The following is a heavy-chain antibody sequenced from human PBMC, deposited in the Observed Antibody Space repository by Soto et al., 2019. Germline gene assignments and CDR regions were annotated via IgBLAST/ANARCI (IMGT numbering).Heavy chain of an antibody. CDR2: INHSGST. CDR3: ARTSRFDS. D-gene: IGHD6-6*01. J-gene: IGHJ4*02. Sequence: QVQLQQWGAGLLKPSETLSLTCAVYGGSFSDYYWSWIRQPPGKGREWIGEINHSGSTNYNPSRESRVNLSLDPSQNQFALKLGPVTGADTAVYYCARTSRFDSWGQGTLVTVAS. V-gene: IGHV4-34*01. CDR1: GGSFSDYY.